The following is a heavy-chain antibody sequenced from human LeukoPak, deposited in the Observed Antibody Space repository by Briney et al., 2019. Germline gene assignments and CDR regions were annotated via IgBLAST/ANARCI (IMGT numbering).Heavy chain of an antibody. J-gene: IGHJ4*01. D-gene: IGHD3-22*01. CDR2: IYSTGIT. CDR1: GGSISGYY. CDR3: ARFIGSSGYYDY. V-gene: IGHV4-59*01. Sequence: SETLSLTCTVSGGSISGYYWSWIRQPPGKGLELIGYIYSTGITDYNPSLTSRVTISVDASKNQFSLKLSSVTAADTAVYYCARFIGSSGYYDYWGHGTLVTVPS.